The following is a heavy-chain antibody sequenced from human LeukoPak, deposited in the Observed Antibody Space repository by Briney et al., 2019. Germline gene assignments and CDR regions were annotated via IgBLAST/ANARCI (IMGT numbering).Heavy chain of an antibody. CDR3: AKGYCSGTSCYAGIFQH. V-gene: IGHV3-23*01. CDR2: ISGSGGST. CDR1: GFTFSSYA. Sequence: GGSLRLSCAASGFTFSSYAMSWVRQAPGKGLEWVSAISGSGGSTYYADSVKGRFTISRDNSKNTLSLQVNSLRAEDTALYYCAKGYCSGTSCYAGIFQHWGQGTLVTVSS. D-gene: IGHD2-2*01. J-gene: IGHJ1*01.